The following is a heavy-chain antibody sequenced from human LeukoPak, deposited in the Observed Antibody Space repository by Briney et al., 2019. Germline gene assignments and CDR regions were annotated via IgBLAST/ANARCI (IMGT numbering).Heavy chain of an antibody. Sequence: GGSLRLPCAASGFTFSSYEMNWVRQAPGKGLEWVSYISSSGSTIYYADSVKGRFTISRDNAKNSLYLQMNSLRAEDTAVYYCARVSPNTVTTLQYFDYWGQGTLVTVSS. J-gene: IGHJ4*02. V-gene: IGHV3-48*03. CDR2: ISSSGSTI. D-gene: IGHD4-17*01. CDR1: GFTFSSYE. CDR3: ARVSPNTVTTLQYFDY.